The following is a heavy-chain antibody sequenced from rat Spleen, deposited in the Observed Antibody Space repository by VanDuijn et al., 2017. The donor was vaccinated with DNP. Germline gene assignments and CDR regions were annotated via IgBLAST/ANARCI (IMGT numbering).Heavy chain of an antibody. D-gene: IGHD1-2*01. CDR1: GFTFSDYN. V-gene: IGHV5-7*01. J-gene: IGHJ2*01. CDR3: ARHRAIAAIWDY. Sequence: EVRLVESGGALVQPGRSLKLSCAASGFTFSDYNMAWVRQAPKKGLEWVTTIHSDGSSTYYRDSVKGRFTISRDNAKSTLYLQMDSLRSEDTATYYCARHRAIAAIWDYWGQGVMVTVSS. CDR2: IHSDGSST.